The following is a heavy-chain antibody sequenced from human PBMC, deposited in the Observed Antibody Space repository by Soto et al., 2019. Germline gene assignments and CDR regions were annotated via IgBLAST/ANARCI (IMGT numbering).Heavy chain of an antibody. CDR1: GGSISSGGYY. CDR2: IYYSGST. V-gene: IGHV4-31*03. Sequence: SETLSLTCTVSGGSISSGGYYWSWIRQHPGKGLEWIGYIYYSGSTYYNPSLKSRVTISVDTSKNQFSLKLSSVTAADTAVYYCAARIAAAGNFDYWGQGTLVTVSS. CDR3: AARIAAAGNFDY. D-gene: IGHD6-13*01. J-gene: IGHJ4*02.